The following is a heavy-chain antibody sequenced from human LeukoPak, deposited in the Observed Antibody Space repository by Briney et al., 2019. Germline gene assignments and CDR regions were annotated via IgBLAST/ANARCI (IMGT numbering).Heavy chain of an antibody. J-gene: IGHJ4*02. D-gene: IGHD2-15*01. V-gene: IGHV3-33*05. CDR1: GFTFSSFG. CDR2: ILYDEK. Sequence: RGESLKISCAASGFTFSSFGMHWVRQAPGRGLEWVALILYDEKYYADSVKGRFTISRDNSKNILYLQMDSLRVEDTAVYYCARYCSGGCYSGVDYWGQGTLVTVPS. CDR3: ARYCSGGCYSGVDY.